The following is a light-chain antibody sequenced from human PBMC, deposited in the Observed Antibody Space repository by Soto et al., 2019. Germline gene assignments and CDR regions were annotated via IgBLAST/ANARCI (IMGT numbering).Light chain of an antibody. Sequence: DIQMTQSPSSLSASVGDRVTITCRASQSISTYLNWYQQKPGKAPKLVIYAASSLQSGVPSRFSGSGSGTDFTLTISSLQPEDVATYYCHQSYNTPITFGQGSRLEIK. J-gene: IGKJ5*01. V-gene: IGKV1-39*01. CDR1: QSISTY. CDR2: AAS. CDR3: HQSYNTPIT.